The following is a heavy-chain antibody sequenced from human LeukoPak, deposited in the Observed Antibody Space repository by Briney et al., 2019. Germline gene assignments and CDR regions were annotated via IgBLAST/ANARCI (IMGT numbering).Heavy chain of an antibody. V-gene: IGHV4-59*01. CDR3: ARASGYYYRFDY. D-gene: IGHD3-22*01. CDR2: IYYSGST. CDR1: GGSISSYY. Sequence: SETMSLTCTVSGGSISSYYWSWIRQPPGKGLEWIGYIYYSGSTNYNPSLKSRVTISVDTSKKQFSLKLSSVTAADTAVYYCARASGYYYRFDYWGQGTLVTVSS. J-gene: IGHJ4*02.